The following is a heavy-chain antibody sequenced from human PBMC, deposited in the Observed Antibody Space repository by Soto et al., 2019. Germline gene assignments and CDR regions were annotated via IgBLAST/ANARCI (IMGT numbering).Heavy chain of an antibody. CDR2: IDNAGTDS. CDR3: ARGWFGPDV. CDR1: GFTLSGRS. Sequence: EVQLVESGGGLVQPGGSLRLSCAASGFTLSGRSMHWVRQAPGKGLVWVSGIDNAGTDSTYADSVKGRFTSSRDNAKNMLYLQMTSLRVEDTAVYYCARGWFGPDVWGKGTTVTVSS. D-gene: IGHD3-10*01. J-gene: IGHJ6*04. V-gene: IGHV3-74*01.